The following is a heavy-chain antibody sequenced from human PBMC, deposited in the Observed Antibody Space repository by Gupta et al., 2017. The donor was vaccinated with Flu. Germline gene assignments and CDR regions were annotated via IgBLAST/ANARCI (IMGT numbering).Heavy chain of an antibody. CDR2: IIPVFGPT. V-gene: IGHV1-69*01. D-gene: IGHD2-15*01. J-gene: IGHJ4*02. CDR3: ARKGGGHCSGGSCYSFDF. Sequence: INWVRQAPGQGLEWMGGIIPVFGPTNYAQKFQGRVTITGDESTSTAYMEISSLRSEDTAVYYCARKGGGHCSGGSCYSFDFWGQGTLVTVSS.